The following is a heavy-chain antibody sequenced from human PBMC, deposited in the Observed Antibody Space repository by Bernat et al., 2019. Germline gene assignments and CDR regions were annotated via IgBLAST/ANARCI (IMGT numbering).Heavy chain of an antibody. D-gene: IGHD3/OR15-3a*01. CDR1: GFTFSSHN. CDR2: ISDSSSTI. V-gene: IGHV3-48*02. Sequence: EVQLVESGGGLVQPGGSLRLSCAASGFTFSSHNMNWVRQAPGKGLEWVSYISDSSSTIKYTDSVKGLFTISRDNAKNSLYLQMNSLRDEDTAVYYCARDPPGLEDFDYWGQGTLVTVSS. J-gene: IGHJ4*02. CDR3: ARDPPGLEDFDY.